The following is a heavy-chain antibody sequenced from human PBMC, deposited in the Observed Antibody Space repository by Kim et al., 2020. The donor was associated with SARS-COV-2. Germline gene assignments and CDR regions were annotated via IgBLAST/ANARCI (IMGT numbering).Heavy chain of an antibody. CDR1: GFTFSSYG. CDR3: TTNVDY. CDR2: IWYDGNNK. V-gene: IGHV3-33*01. J-gene: IGHJ4*02. D-gene: IGHD4-17*01. Sequence: GGSLRLSCAASGFTFSSYGMHWVRQAPGKGLEWVAVIWYDGNNKYYADSVKGRFTISRDNSKNTLYLQMNSLRAEDTAVYYCTTNVDYWGQGTLVTVSS.